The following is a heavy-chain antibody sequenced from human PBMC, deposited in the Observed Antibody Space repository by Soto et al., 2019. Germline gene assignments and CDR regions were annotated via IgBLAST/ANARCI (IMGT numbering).Heavy chain of an antibody. CDR1: GFTFSDYY. Sequence: PGGSLRLSCAASGFTFSDYYMSWIRQAPGKGLEWVSYISSGGGTIYYADSVKGRFTISRDNAKSSLYLQMNSLRAEDTAVYYCAREYCSGGSCYQYFQHWGQGTLVTVSS. CDR3: AREYCSGGSCYQYFQH. J-gene: IGHJ1*01. V-gene: IGHV3-11*01. CDR2: ISSGGGTI. D-gene: IGHD2-15*01.